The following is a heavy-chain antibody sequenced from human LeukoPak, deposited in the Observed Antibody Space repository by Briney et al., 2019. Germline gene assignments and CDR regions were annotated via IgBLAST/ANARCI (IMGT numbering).Heavy chain of an antibody. CDR3: ARGRLYGSAPIGDA. Sequence: ASQTLSLTCTVSGGSISSGGYYWSWIRRPPGKGLEWIGEINHSGSTNYNPSLKSRVTISVDTSKNQFSLKLSSVTAADTAVYYCARGRLYGSAPIGDAWGQGTLVTVSS. D-gene: IGHD3-10*01. J-gene: IGHJ5*02. CDR1: GGSISSGGYY. V-gene: IGHV4-30-2*01. CDR2: INHSGST.